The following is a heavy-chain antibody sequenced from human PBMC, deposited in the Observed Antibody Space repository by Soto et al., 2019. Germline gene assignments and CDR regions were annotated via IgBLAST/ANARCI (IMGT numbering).Heavy chain of an antibody. CDR3: AKDFSYDSSGVLDY. D-gene: IGHD3-22*01. V-gene: IGHV3-23*01. J-gene: IGHJ4*02. Sequence: VQLLESGGALVQPGGSLRLSCEASGFTFRSYAMSWVRQAPGKGLEWVSAISDNGGNTYYPDSVRGRSTISRDNSKNTLFLQMNSVRAEDTAVYYCAKDFSYDSSGVLDYWGQGTLVTVSS. CDR2: ISDNGGNT. CDR1: GFTFRSYA.